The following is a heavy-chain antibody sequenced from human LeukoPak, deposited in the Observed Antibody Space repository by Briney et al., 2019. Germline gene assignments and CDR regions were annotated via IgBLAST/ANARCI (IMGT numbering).Heavy chain of an antibody. J-gene: IGHJ4*02. CDR2: ISWNSGSI. CDR1: GFIFDDYA. CDR3: AKGSGYSYGSLDY. D-gene: IGHD5-18*01. V-gene: IGHV3-9*01. Sequence: GGSLRLSCAASGFIFDDYAMHWVRHAPGKGLVWVSGISWNSGSIGYADSVKGRFTISRDNAKNSLYLQMNSLRAEDTALYYCAKGSGYSYGSLDYWGQGTLVTVSS.